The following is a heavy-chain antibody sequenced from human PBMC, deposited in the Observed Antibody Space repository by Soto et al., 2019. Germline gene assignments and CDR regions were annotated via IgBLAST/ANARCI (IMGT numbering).Heavy chain of an antibody. D-gene: IGHD3-9*01. V-gene: IGHV1-69*06. CDR1: GGTFSSYA. Sequence: SVKVSCTASGGTFSSYAISWVRQAPGQGLEWMGGIIPIFGTANYAQKFQGRVTITADKSTSTAYMELSNLRSEDTAVYYCARSGYFDWFDAFDIWGQGTMVTVSS. CDR2: IIPIFGTA. J-gene: IGHJ3*02. CDR3: ARSGYFDWFDAFDI.